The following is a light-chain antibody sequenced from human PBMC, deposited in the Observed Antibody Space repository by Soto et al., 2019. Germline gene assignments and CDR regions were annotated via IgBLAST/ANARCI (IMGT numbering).Light chain of an antibody. V-gene: IGKV1-39*01. CDR1: QSISSY. CDR2: AAS. Sequence: DLQMTQSPSSLSASVGDRVTITCRASQSISSYLNWYQQKPGKAPKLLIYAASSLQSGVPSRFRGSGSGTDFTLTISSLQPEDSATYYCQQSYSTPRMYTFGQGTKLEIK. CDR3: QQSYSTPRMYT. J-gene: IGKJ2*01.